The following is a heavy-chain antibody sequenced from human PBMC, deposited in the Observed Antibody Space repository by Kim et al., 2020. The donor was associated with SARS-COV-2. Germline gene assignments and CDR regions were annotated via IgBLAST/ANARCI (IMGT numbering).Heavy chain of an antibody. CDR2: IIPIFGTA. CDR1: GGTFSSYA. J-gene: IGHJ5*02. D-gene: IGHD3-9*01. Sequence: SVKVSCKASGGTFSSYAISWVRQAPGQGLEWMGGIIPIFGTANYAQKFQGRVTITADESTSTAYMELSSLRSEDTAVYYCARGTPYYDILTGYYKGNWFDPWGQGTLVTVSS. CDR3: ARGTPYYDILTGYYKGNWFDP. V-gene: IGHV1-69*13.